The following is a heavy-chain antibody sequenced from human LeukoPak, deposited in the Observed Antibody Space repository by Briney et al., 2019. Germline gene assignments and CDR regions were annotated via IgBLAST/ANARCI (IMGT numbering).Heavy chain of an antibody. J-gene: IGHJ4*02. D-gene: IGHD1-14*01. CDR2: IGPTGSDR. CDR1: GLTFSTSG. V-gene: IGHV3-21*06. Sequence: PGGSLRHSCTASGLTFSTSGFNWVRQAPGKGLEWVASIGPTGSDRYHADSIKGRFTISRDNANNFLYLQMNSLRAEDTAVYYCATETNGRHYDYWGQGTLLTVSS. CDR3: ATETNGRHYDY.